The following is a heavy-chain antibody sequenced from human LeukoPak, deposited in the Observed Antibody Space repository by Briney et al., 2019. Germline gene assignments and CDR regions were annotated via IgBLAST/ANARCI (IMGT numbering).Heavy chain of an antibody. D-gene: IGHD2-8*01. V-gene: IGHV3-23*01. CDR1: GITFSSYG. Sequence: PGGTLRLSCAASGITFSSYGMSWVRQAPGKGLEWVSSISSTGGTTYYADSVKGRFTISRDNSKNTLYLQMNSLRAEDTAVYYCARAGMVLMVYANIDYWGQGTLVTVSS. CDR3: ARAGMVLMVYANIDY. CDR2: ISSTGGTT. J-gene: IGHJ4*02.